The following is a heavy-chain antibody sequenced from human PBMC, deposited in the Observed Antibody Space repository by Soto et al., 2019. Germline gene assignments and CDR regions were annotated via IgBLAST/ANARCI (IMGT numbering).Heavy chain of an antibody. CDR1: GGSVSSGSYY. V-gene: IGHV4-61*01. CDR2: IYYSGST. CDR3: ARMWSGYNSH. Sequence: KPSETLSLTCTVSGGSVSSGSYYWSWIRQPPGKGLEWIGYIYYSGSTNYNPSLKSRVTISVDTSKNQFSLKLSSVTAADTAVYYCARMWSGYNSHWSQGTLVTVSS. J-gene: IGHJ4*02. D-gene: IGHD6-25*01.